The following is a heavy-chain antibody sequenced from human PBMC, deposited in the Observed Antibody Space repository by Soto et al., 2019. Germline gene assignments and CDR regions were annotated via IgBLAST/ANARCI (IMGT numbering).Heavy chain of an antibody. CDR1: GTSISSYY. CDR2: IHYSGTT. CDR3: AGYNSYAIDY. V-gene: IGHV4-59*01. J-gene: IGHJ4*02. D-gene: IGHD2-8*01. Sequence: SETLSLTCTVSGTSISSYYWSWIRQPPGKGLEWIATIHYSGTTNYNPSLASRVTLSVDTSKNQFSLKMTSVTAADRAMYFCAGYNSYAIDYWGRGTLVTVSS.